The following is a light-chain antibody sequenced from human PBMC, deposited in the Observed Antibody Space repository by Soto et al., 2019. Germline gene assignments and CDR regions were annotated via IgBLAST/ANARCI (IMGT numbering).Light chain of an antibody. CDR1: SSNIGNND. CDR2: DNN. CDR3: GAWDSSLSIGG. V-gene: IGLV1-51*01. J-gene: IGLJ2*01. Sequence: QSVLTQPPSVSAAPGQKVTISCSGTSSNIGNNDVSWYQQLPGTGPKLLIYDNNKRPSGIPDRFSGSKSGTSATLGITGLQTGDEADYYCGAWDSSLSIGGFGGGTKLTVL.